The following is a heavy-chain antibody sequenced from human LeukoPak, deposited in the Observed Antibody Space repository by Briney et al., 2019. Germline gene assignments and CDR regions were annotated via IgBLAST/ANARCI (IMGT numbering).Heavy chain of an antibody. V-gene: IGHV4-30-2*01. Sequence: SQTLSLTCAVSGGSITSDTYSWSWIRQPPGKGLEWIGEINHSGSTNYNPSLKSRVTISVDTSKNQFSLKLSSVTAADTAVYYCARGFRGNIVVVPAAAFDYWGQGTLVTVSS. CDR1: GGSITSDTYS. D-gene: IGHD2-2*01. J-gene: IGHJ4*02. CDR2: INHSGST. CDR3: ARGFRGNIVVVPAAAFDY.